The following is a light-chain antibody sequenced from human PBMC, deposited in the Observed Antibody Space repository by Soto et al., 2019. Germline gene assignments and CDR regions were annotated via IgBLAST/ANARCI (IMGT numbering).Light chain of an antibody. CDR1: SSDVGGYNY. V-gene: IGLV2-14*01. Sequence: QSVLTQPASVSWSPGQSITISCTGTSSDVGGYNYVSWYQQHPGKAPKLMIYDVSNRPSGVSNRFSGSKSGNTASLTISGLQAEDEADYYCSSYTSSSTLVFGTGTKLAVL. CDR2: DVS. J-gene: IGLJ1*01. CDR3: SSYTSSSTLV.